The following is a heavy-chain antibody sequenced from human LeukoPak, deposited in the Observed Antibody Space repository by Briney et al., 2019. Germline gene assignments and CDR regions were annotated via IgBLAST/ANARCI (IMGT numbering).Heavy chain of an antibody. CDR3: ARDRGSSSCYSF. Sequence: ASVKVSCKASGYTFTSYDFNWLRQATGQGLEWMGWISAYNGNTNYAQKLQGRVTMTTDTSTSTAYMELRSLRSGDTAVYYCARDRGSSSCYSFWGQGTLVTVSS. D-gene: IGHD2-15*01. J-gene: IGHJ4*02. CDR2: ISAYNGNT. V-gene: IGHV1-18*01. CDR1: GYTFTSYD.